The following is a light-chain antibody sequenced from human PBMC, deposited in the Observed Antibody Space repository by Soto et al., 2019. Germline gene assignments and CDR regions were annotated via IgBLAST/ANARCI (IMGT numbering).Light chain of an antibody. V-gene: IGKV3-15*01. CDR3: QQYNNWPIT. J-gene: IGKJ5*01. CDR1: QSVNNN. CDR2: AAS. Sequence: DIVMTQSPATMSVSPGERATLSCRASQSVNNNLAWYQQKPGQAPRLLIYAASTRATDIPARFSGSGSGTEFTLTISSLQSEEFAIYYCQQYNNWPITFGQGTRLEIK.